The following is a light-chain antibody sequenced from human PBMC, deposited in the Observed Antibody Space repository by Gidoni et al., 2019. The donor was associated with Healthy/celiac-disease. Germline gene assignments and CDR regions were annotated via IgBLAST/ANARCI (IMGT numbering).Light chain of an antibody. CDR3: QQSYSTPPYT. CDR2: AAS. J-gene: IGKJ2*01. V-gene: IGKV1-39*01. Sequence: DIQITQSPSSLSASVGDRVTITCRASQSISSYVNWYQQKPGKAPTLLIYAASSLQRRVPSRFSGSGSGTDFTLTISSLQPEDFATYYCQQSYSTPPYTFGQGTKLEIK. CDR1: QSISSY.